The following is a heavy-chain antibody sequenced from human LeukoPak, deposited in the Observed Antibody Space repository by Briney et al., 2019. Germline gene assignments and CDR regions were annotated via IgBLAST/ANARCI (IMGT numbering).Heavy chain of an antibody. Sequence: ASVKVSCKASGGTFSSYAISWVRQAPGQGLEWMGGIIPIFGTANYAQKFQGRVTITADESTSTAYMELSSLRSEDTAVYYCARGGAGTAMATGWGQGTLVTVSS. CDR3: ARGGAGTAMATG. CDR2: IIPIFGTA. V-gene: IGHV1-69*13. J-gene: IGHJ4*02. D-gene: IGHD5-18*01. CDR1: GGTFSSYA.